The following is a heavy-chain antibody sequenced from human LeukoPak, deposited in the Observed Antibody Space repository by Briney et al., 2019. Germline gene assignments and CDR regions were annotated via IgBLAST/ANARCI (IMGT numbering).Heavy chain of an antibody. CDR3: ARDTPSGYYYYYMDV. CDR2: IYHSGST. J-gene: IGHJ6*03. Sequence: SETLSLTCAVSGYSISSGYYWGWIRQPPGKGLEWIGSIYHSGSTYYNPSLKSRVTISVDTSKNQFSLKLSSVTAADTAVYYCARDTPSGYYYYYMDVWGKGTTVTVSS. D-gene: IGHD6-25*01. V-gene: IGHV4-38-2*02. CDR1: GYSISSGYY.